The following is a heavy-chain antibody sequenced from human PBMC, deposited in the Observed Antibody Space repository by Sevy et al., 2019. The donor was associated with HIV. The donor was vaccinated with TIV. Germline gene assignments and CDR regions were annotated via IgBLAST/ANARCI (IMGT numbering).Heavy chain of an antibody. V-gene: IGHV5-51*01. CDR3: ARHKAYYYDSSGYYPITDGYYYYYMDV. J-gene: IGHJ6*03. CDR1: GYSFTSYW. CDR2: IYPGDSDT. Sequence: GESLKISCKGSGYSFTSYWIGWVRQMPGKGLEWMGIIYPGDSDTRYSPSFQGQVTISADKSISTAYLQWSSLKASDTAMYYCARHKAYYYDSSGYYPITDGYYYYYMDVWGKGTTVTVSS. D-gene: IGHD3-22*01.